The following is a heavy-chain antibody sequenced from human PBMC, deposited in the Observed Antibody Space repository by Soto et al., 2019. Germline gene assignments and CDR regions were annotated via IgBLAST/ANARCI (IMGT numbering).Heavy chain of an antibody. CDR2: ISYDGSNK. V-gene: IGHV3-30-3*01. D-gene: IGHD1-1*01. Sequence: GGSLRLSCAASGFTFSSYAMHWVRQAPGKGLEWVAVISYDGSNKYYADSVKGRLTISIDKSKNTLYLQINSMRAEDTAGYYCARSYWKDYYYYCVMDVWAQATPVTVS. J-gene: IGHJ6*02. CDR1: GFTFSSYA. CDR3: ARSYWKDYYYYCVMDV.